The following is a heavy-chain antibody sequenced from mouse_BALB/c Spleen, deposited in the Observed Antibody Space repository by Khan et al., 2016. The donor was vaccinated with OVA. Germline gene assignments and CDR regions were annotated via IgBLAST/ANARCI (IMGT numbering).Heavy chain of an antibody. CDR2: INPYNDGT. V-gene: IGHV1S136*01. CDR1: GYIFTNYV. CDR3: ARGNWQSYYFDY. J-gene: IGHJ2*01. Sequence: IQLVQSGPELVKPGASVKMSCKASGYIFTNYVLHWVKQKPGQGLEWIGYINPYNDGTKYNEKFKGKATLASDKSSITAYMELSSLTSEDSAVYYCARGNWQSYYFDYGGQGTTLTRSS. D-gene: IGHD4-1*01.